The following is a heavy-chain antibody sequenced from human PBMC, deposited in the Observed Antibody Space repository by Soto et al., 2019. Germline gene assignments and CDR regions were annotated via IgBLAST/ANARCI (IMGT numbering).Heavy chain of an antibody. J-gene: IGHJ4*02. V-gene: IGHV3-7*01. CDR1: GFTFSSYW. Sequence: EVQLVESGGGLVQPGGSLRLSCAASGFTFSSYWMSWVRQAPGKGLEWVANIKKDGSEKYYVDSVKGRFTISRDNAKNSPNLQMNSLRAEDTAVYYCARVTDYYESSGYFDYWGQGTLVTVSS. CDR2: IKKDGSEK. D-gene: IGHD3-22*01. CDR3: ARVTDYYESSGYFDY.